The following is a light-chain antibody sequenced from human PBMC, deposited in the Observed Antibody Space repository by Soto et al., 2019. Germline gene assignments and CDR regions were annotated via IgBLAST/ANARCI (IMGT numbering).Light chain of an antibody. J-gene: IGKJ4*01. CDR1: ADIRSL. V-gene: IGKV1D-12*01. CDR2: SAS. CDR3: LQANSFPLT. Sequence: DIRNTKSPSSVSASLGDRFAITCRPSADIRSLLFLYQQKPGKAPKLLIYSASSLQSGVPSRFSGSGSGTDYTLTISSLQPEDFATYHFLQANSFPLTFGGGTKVDIK.